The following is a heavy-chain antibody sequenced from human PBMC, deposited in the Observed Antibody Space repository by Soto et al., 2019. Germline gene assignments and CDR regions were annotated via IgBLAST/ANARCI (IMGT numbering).Heavy chain of an antibody. CDR2: LNPSSGFT. CDR3: AREGGVVGATPRRAFNI. V-gene: IGHV1-46*01. CDR1: GYTFMDYY. Sequence: ASVKVSCKASGYTFMDYYMHWVRQAPGQGLEWMAILNPSSGFTNYPQKFQGRVTMTWDTSTSAVYMELSSLRSEDTAVYYCAREGGVVGATPRRAFNIWGQGTMVTVSS. D-gene: IGHD1-26*01. J-gene: IGHJ3*02.